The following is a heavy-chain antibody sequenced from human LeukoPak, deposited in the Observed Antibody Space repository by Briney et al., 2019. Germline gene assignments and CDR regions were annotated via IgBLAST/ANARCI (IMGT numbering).Heavy chain of an antibody. D-gene: IGHD4-17*01. V-gene: IGHV3-23*01. CDR3: AKDLTTVTSQGDY. CDR1: RFTFSSYE. CDR2: ISGSGGFT. Sequence: PGGSLRLSCAASRFTFSSYEIHWVRQAPGKGLEWVSAISGSGGFTYYADSVKGRFTISRDNSKNTLSLQMNSLRPEDTAIYYCAKDLTTVTSQGDYWGQGTVVTVSS. J-gene: IGHJ4*02.